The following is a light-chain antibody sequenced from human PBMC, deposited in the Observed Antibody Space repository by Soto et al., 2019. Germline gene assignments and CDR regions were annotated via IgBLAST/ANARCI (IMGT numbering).Light chain of an antibody. CDR3: QQRSNWSLT. J-gene: IGKJ4*01. CDR1: ESVVRY. CDR2: DTS. V-gene: IGKV3-11*02. Sequence: EIVLTQSPVTLSLSPGDTATLSCRASESVVRYLAWYQQKPGQAPRLLMYDTSKRATGIPARFSGSGYGRDFTLTISSLEPEYFAVYYCQQRSNWSLTFGGGTKVEIK.